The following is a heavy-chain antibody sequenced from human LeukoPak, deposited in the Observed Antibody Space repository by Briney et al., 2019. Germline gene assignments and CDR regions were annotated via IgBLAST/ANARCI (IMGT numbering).Heavy chain of an antibody. V-gene: IGHV3-15*07. Sequence: PGGSLRLSCAASGFTFSNAWMNWVRQAPGKGLEWVARIKSKANGETIDYAAPVKGRFTISSDDSKNTVYLQMNSLRTEDTAVYYCATGIYFDYWGQGTLVIVSA. CDR2: IKSKANGETI. CDR3: ATGIYFDY. J-gene: IGHJ4*02. CDR1: GFTFSNAW.